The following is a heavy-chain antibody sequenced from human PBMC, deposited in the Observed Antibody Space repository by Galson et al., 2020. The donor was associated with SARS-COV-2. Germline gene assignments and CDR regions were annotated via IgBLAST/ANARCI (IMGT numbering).Heavy chain of an antibody. V-gene: IGHV3-30*04. D-gene: IGHD1-26*01. CDR1: GFTFSTYV. CDR2: ISSDGSNS. CDR3: ARGGEWELPDYCDY. Sequence: GGSLRLSCAASGFTFSTYVMHWVRQAPGKGPEWVAVISSDGSNSFYADSMKGRFTLSRDNSKSTLYLQMNSLRAEDTAVYYCARGGEWELPDYCDYWGQGTLVTVSS. J-gene: IGHJ4*02.